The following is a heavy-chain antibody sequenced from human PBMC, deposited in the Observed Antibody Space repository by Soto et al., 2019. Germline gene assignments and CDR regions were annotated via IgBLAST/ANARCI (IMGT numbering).Heavy chain of an antibody. Sequence: SLACALSIASSGGCYWMWNCEPKGRGLGGFGEINHSGSTTSNPSLKSRVTISVDTSKNQFSLKLSSVTAADTAVYYCARGGGGPFGELLPNYYYGMDVWGQXTTVTVS. CDR3: ARGGGGPFGELLPNYYYGMDV. J-gene: IGHJ6*02. CDR1: IASSGGCY. V-gene: IGHV4-34*01. CDR2: INHSGST. D-gene: IGHD3-10*01.